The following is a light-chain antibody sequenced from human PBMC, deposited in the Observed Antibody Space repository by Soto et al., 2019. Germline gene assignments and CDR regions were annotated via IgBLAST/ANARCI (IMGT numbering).Light chain of an antibody. CDR1: RSVLYNSNNKNY. Sequence: DIVMTQSPDSLAVSLGETATINCKSSRSVLYNSNNKNYFAWFQQKPGQPPRLLLYWASTRESGVPDRFSGSGSGTDFTLTISSLLAEDVAVYYCQQYYTTPRTFGQGTKLEIK. J-gene: IGKJ2*01. CDR3: QQYYTTPRT. V-gene: IGKV4-1*01. CDR2: WAS.